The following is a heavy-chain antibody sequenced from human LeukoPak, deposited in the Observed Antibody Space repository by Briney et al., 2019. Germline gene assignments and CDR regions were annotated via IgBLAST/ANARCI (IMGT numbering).Heavy chain of an antibody. CDR3: ASFERPVRFLGGMDV. D-gene: IGHD3-3*01. J-gene: IGHJ6*01. Sequence: SLTLTCAASGFTVSSYGMDWVRQAPGKGLDFVGVIWYYGSTKYYADSVKCLFTIFRNNSKTSLYLQINSLRAETTAEYYCASFERPVRFLGGMDVWGQGTTVTVSS. CDR2: IWYYGSTK. V-gene: IGHV3-33*01. CDR1: GFTVSSYG.